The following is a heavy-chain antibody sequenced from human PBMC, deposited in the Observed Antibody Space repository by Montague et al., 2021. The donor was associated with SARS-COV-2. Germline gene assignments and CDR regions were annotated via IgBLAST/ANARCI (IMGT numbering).Heavy chain of an antibody. J-gene: IGHJ6*02. D-gene: IGHD1-14*01. Sequence: TLSLTCTVSGDSISSGDYHWSWVRQPAGKGLEWIGYIYTLGSTSYNPSLKSRVTISMDTSKNQLSLKLSSVTAADTAVYFCARSPYRTTYLNGMGVWGQGTTVTVSS. V-gene: IGHV4-61*09. CDR3: ARSPYRTTYLNGMGV. CDR1: GDSISSGDYH. CDR2: IYTLGST.